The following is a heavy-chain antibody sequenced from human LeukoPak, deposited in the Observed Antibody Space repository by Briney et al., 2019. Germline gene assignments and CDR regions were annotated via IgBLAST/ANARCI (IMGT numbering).Heavy chain of an antibody. Sequence: ETLSLTCTVSGGSISSDTYYWGWIRQPPGKGLEWVSAISGSGGSTYYADSVKGRFTISRDNSKNTLYLQMNSLRAEDTAVYYCAKEGGYCSSTSCLNFDYWGQGTLVTVSS. D-gene: IGHD2-2*01. CDR3: AKEGGYCSSTSCLNFDY. V-gene: IGHV3-23*01. CDR1: GGSISSDTYY. J-gene: IGHJ4*02. CDR2: ISGSGGST.